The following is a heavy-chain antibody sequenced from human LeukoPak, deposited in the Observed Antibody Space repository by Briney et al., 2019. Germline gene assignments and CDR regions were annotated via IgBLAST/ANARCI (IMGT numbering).Heavy chain of an antibody. CDR1: GYTFTGYY. CDR2: INPNSGGT. V-gene: IGHV1-2*02. J-gene: IGHJ6*03. D-gene: IGHD6-13*01. Sequence: ASVKVSCKASGYTFTGYYMHWVRQAPGQGLEWMGWINPNSGGTNYAQKFQGRVTMTRDTSISTAYMELSSLRSEDTAVYYCARVSGSSSWYSYYMDVWGKGTTVTISS. CDR3: ARVSGSSSWYSYYMDV.